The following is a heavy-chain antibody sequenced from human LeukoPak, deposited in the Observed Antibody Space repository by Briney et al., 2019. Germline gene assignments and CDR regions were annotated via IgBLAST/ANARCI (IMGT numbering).Heavy chain of an antibody. CDR2: IYYSWST. CDR3: ERGRGFDP. CDR1: GGSISSYY. J-gene: IGHJ5*02. V-gene: IGHV4-59*12. Sequence: PSETLFLTCTVSGGSISSYYWSWIRQPPGKGMEWVGYIYYSWSTNYNPSLKSRVTISVDTSKNHFSLKLSSVTAADTAVYYCERGRGFDPWGQATMVTDSS.